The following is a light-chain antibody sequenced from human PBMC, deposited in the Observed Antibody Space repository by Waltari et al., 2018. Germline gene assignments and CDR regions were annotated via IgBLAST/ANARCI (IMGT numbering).Light chain of an antibody. CDR1: SSNIGSNT. CDR3: AAWDDSLNGWV. CDR2: SST. V-gene: IGLV1-44*01. Sequence: QSVLTQPPSASGTPGQRVTISCSGSSSNIGSNTVDWYQQLPGTAPKFLHSSSTYRPSGVPARFSGSKSGTSASLAISGLQSEDEADYYCAAWDDSLNGWVFGGGTKVTVL. J-gene: IGLJ3*02.